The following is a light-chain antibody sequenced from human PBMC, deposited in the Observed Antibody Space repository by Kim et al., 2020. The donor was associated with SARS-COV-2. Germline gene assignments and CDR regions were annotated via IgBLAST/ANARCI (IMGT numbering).Light chain of an antibody. CDR1: QSVSSY. CDR3: QQRSTRPPAT. Sequence: EIVLTQSPATLSLSPGERATLSCRASQSVSSYLAWYQQKPGQAPRLLIYDASNKATGIPARFSGSGFGTDLTLTISSLEPEDFAVYYCQQRSTRPPATFGGGTKVDIK. CDR2: DAS. J-gene: IGKJ4*01. V-gene: IGKV3-11*01.